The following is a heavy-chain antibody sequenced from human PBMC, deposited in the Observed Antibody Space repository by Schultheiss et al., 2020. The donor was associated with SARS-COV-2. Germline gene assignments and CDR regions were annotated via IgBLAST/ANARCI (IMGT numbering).Heavy chain of an antibody. D-gene: IGHD3-22*01. J-gene: IGHJ4*02. Sequence: GGSLRLSCAASGFTFSNAWMSWIRQAPGKGLEWVSYISSSGSTIYYADSVKGRFTISRDNAKNSLYLQMNSLRAEDTAVYYCASKGRYYDSSSDYWGQGTLVTVSS. V-gene: IGHV3-11*04. CDR3: ASKGRYYDSSSDY. CDR1: GFTFSNAW. CDR2: ISSSGSTI.